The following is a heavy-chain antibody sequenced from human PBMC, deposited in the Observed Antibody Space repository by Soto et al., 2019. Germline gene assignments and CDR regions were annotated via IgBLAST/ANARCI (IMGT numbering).Heavy chain of an antibody. J-gene: IGHJ3*02. D-gene: IGHD6-19*01. CDR3: ARASSHTDAFDI. Sequence: GGSLRLSCAASGFTVSSNYMSWVRQAPGKGLEWVSVIYSGGSTYYADSVKGRFTISRDNSKNTLYLQMNSLRAEDTAVYYCARASSHTDAFDIWGQGTMVTVSS. CDR2: IYSGGST. CDR1: GFTVSSNY. V-gene: IGHV3-66*01.